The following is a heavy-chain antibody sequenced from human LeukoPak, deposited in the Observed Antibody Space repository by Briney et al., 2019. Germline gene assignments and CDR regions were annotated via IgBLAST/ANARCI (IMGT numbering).Heavy chain of an antibody. Sequence: PSETLSLTCTVSGGSISSSSYYWGWIRQPPGKGLEWIGSIYYSGSTYYNPSLKSRVTISVDTSKNQFSQKLSSVTAADTAVYYCARRPAVPAMVTSWGQGTLVTVSS. V-gene: IGHV4-39*01. CDR3: ARRPAVPAMVTS. D-gene: IGHD5-18*01. J-gene: IGHJ5*02. CDR2: IYYSGST. CDR1: GGSISSSSYY.